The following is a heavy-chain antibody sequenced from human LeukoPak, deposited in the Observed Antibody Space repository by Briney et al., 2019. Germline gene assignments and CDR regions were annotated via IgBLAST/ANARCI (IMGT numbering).Heavy chain of an antibody. V-gene: IGHV3-43*02. CDR3: ARDHAYGGADY. J-gene: IGHJ4*02. CDR1: GFTFDDYA. D-gene: IGHD4-23*01. Sequence: PGGSLRLSCAASGFTFDDYAMHWVRQPPGKSLEWVSLISGDGGSTYYADSVKGRFTVSRDNSKNSLYLQMNSLRTEDTALYYCARDHAYGGADYWGQGTLVTVSS. CDR2: ISGDGGST.